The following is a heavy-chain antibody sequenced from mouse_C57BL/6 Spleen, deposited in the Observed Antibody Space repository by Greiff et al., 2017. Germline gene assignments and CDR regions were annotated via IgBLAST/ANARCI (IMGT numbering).Heavy chain of an antibody. J-gene: IGHJ2*01. CDR1: GYTFTSYW. Sequence: VQLQQPGAELVKPGASVKLSCKASGYTFTSYWMHWVQQRPGQGLEWIGMIHPNSGSTNYNEKFKSKATLTVDKSSSTAYMQLSSLTSEDSAVYYSARGIIYYGSRNFDYWGQGTTLTVSA. CDR3: ARGIIYYGSRNFDY. CDR2: IHPNSGST. D-gene: IGHD1-1*01. V-gene: IGHV1-64*01.